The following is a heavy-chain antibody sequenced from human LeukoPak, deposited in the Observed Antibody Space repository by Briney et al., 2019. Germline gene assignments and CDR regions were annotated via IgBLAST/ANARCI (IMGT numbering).Heavy chain of an antibody. CDR3: ASDSGDGSGTYYPYGMDV. D-gene: IGHD3-10*01. J-gene: IGHJ6*02. CDR2: ISRSSIYI. Sequence: PGGSLRLSCAASGFTFSSYKMNWVRQAPGKGLEWVSSISRSSIYIYYADSVKGRFTISRDNAENSLSLQMNSLRAEDTAVYYCASDSGDGSGTYYPYGMDVWGQGTTVTVSS. CDR1: GFTFSSYK. V-gene: IGHV3-21*01.